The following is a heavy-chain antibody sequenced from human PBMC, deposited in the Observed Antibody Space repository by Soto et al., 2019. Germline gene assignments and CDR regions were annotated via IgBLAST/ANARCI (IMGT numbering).Heavy chain of an antibody. CDR2: VFNDESSI. V-gene: IGHV3-30-3*01. D-gene: IGHD4-17*01. Sequence: QVQLVESGGGVVQPGRSLRLSCTASGSGFSALAMHWIRQPPGKGLEWVAVVFNDESSISYADSVKGRFTISRDNSRNTLYLQMTSLRLEDTALYYCAKDHADGDYVGWFDPWGQGTLVTVSS. CDR3: AKDHADGDYVGWFDP. CDR1: GSGFSALA. J-gene: IGHJ5*02.